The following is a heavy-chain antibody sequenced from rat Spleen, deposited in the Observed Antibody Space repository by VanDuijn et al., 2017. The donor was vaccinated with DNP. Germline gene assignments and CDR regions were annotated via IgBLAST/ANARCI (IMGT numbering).Heavy chain of an antibody. CDR2: ITNTGGST. D-gene: IGHD1-9*01. V-gene: IGHV5-31*01. CDR1: GFTFNNYW. Sequence: EVQLVESGGGLVQPGRSLKLSCVASGFTFNNYWMTWIRQAPGKGLEWVASITNTGGSTYYPDSVKGRFTISRDNAKSTLYLQMNSLRSEDTATYYCTREVAMGITTPVYFDYWGQGVMVTVSS. J-gene: IGHJ2*01. CDR3: TREVAMGITTPVYFDY.